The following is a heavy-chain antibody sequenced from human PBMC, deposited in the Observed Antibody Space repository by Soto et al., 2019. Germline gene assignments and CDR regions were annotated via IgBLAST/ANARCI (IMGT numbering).Heavy chain of an antibody. J-gene: IGHJ6*02. CDR3: ARDMIGYHYYNGMDV. CDR2: INAANGNT. CDR1: GYVFTNYA. V-gene: IGHV1-3*01. Sequence: ASVKVSCKASGYVFTNYAIHWVRQAPGQRLEWVGWINAANGNTKYSETLQGRVTIIRDRSASTAYMELSSLRSEDTTVYFCARDMIGYHYYNGMDVWGQGTTVTVSS. D-gene: IGHD3-22*01.